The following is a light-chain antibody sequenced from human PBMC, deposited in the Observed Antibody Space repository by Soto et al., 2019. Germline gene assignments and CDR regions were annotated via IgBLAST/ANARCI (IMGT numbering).Light chain of an antibody. Sequence: ESVLTQSPGTLSLSPGERATLSCRASQSISSIYIAWYQQKPGQAPRLLIYGASSRATGIPDRFRGSWSGTHFTLTISKLDTADFAVYYCQQYGSSFGPGTRVDIK. CDR2: GAS. J-gene: IGKJ3*01. CDR3: QQYGSS. V-gene: IGKV3-20*01. CDR1: QSISSIY.